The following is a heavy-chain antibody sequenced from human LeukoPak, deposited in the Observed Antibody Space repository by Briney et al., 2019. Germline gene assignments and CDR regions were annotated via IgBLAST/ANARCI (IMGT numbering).Heavy chain of an antibody. CDR3: ARDGGVVTAFTDFNGMDV. CDR2: INQDGSEK. D-gene: IGHD2-21*02. Sequence: GGSLRLSCAASGFTSRRYWMSWVRQAPGQGLEWLANINQDGSEKYYVDSVKGRFTIARDNAKNSLYLQMNSLGAEESAVYFCARDGGVVTAFTDFNGMDVWGQGTTVTVSS. J-gene: IGHJ6*02. V-gene: IGHV3-7*01. CDR1: GFTSRRYW.